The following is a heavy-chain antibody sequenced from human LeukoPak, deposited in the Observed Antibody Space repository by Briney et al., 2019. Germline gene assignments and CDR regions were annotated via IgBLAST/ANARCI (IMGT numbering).Heavy chain of an antibody. Sequence: SETLSLTCDVSGYSISSGYYWGWGRPPPGKGVEWIANIHHSGRTYYNPSLKSRVTISVDISKNQFSLKLTSVTAADTAVYHCTRETIRFCSDTDCLQGEFWGQGALVTVSS. CDR1: GYSISSGYY. CDR3: TRETIRFCSDTDCLQGEF. D-gene: IGHD2-15*01. V-gene: IGHV4-38-2*02. J-gene: IGHJ4*02. CDR2: IHHSGRT.